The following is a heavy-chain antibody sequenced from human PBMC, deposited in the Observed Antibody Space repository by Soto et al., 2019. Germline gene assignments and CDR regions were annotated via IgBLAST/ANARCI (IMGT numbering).Heavy chain of an antibody. CDR2: TYYRSKWYN. CDR3: ARGVSGTGTHRRDYYYGMDV. J-gene: IGHJ6*02. CDR1: GDSVSSNSAA. V-gene: IGHV6-1*01. Sequence: SQTLSLTCAISGDSVSSNSAAWNWIRQSPSRGLEWLGRTYYRSKWYNDYAVSVKSRITINPDTSKNQFSLQLNSVTPEDTAVYYCARGVSGTGTHRRDYYYGMDVWGQGTTVTVSS. D-gene: IGHD3-9*01.